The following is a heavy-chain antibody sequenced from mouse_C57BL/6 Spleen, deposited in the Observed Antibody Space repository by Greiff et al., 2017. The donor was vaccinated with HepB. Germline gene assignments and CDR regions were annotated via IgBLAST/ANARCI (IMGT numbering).Heavy chain of an antibody. CDR2: IYPRSGNT. J-gene: IGHJ1*03. CDR1: GYTFTSYG. D-gene: IGHD2-4*01. V-gene: IGHV1-81*01. CDR3: ARPIYYDYDDYWYFDV. Sequence: QVQLQQSGAELARPGASVKLSCKASGYTFTSYGISWVKQRTGQGLEWIGEIYPRSGNTYYNEKFKGKATLTADKSSSTAYMELRSLTSEDSAVYFCARPIYYDYDDYWYFDVWGTGTTVTVSS.